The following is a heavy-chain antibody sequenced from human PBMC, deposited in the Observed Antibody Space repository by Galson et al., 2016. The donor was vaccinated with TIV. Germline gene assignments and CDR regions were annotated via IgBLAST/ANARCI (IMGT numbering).Heavy chain of an antibody. CDR1: GFTFSSYA. CDR3: AKIDSSGYNYGGRFVY. J-gene: IGHJ4*02. Sequence: SLRLSCAASGFTFSSYAMNWVRQAPGKGLEWVAVISYDGTNKYYADSVKGRFTISRDNSKNTLFLQMNSLRVEDTAVYYCAKIDSSGYNYGGRFVYWGQGTLVTVSS. CDR2: ISYDGTNK. V-gene: IGHV3-30*04. D-gene: IGHD3-22*01.